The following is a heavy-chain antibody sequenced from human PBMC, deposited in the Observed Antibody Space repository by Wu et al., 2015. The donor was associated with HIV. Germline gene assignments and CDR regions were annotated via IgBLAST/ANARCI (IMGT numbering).Heavy chain of an antibody. CDR2: ISAYNGNT. Sequence: XGAEVXKPGASVKVSCKASGYTFTSYGINWVRQAPGQWLEWMGWISAYNGNTNYAQKLQGRVTMTTDTSTSTAYMELRSLRSDDTAVYYCVRVRHDSSLNDYWGQGTLVTVSS. V-gene: IGHV1-18*01. CDR1: GYTFTSYG. J-gene: IGHJ4*02. D-gene: IGHD3-22*01. CDR3: VRVRHDSSLNDY.